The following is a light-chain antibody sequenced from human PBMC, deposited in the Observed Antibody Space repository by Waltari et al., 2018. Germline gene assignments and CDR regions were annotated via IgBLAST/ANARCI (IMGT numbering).Light chain of an antibody. Sequence: DIQMTQSPSTLSASVGDRVTITCRASQSISSWLAWYQQKPGKAPKLLIYKASSLESGVPSRFSGSGSETEFTLTISSLQPDDFATYYCQQYNSEWTFGQGTKVEIK. V-gene: IGKV1-5*03. J-gene: IGKJ1*01. CDR3: QQYNSEWT. CDR1: QSISSW. CDR2: KAS.